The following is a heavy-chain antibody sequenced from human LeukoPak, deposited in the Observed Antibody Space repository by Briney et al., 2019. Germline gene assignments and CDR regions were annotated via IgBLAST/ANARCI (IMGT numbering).Heavy chain of an antibody. J-gene: IGHJ4*02. D-gene: IGHD3-22*01. V-gene: IGHV3-11*04. CDR3: ARLDMSYDNFDY. CDR1: GFTFSDYY. Sequence: KPGGSLRLSCAASGFTFSDYYMSWIRQAPGKGLEWVSYIRSRGGTVYYADSVKGRFTISRDNAKNSLYLQMNSLRAEDTAVYYCARLDMSYDNFDYWGQGTLVTVSS. CDR2: IRSRGGTV.